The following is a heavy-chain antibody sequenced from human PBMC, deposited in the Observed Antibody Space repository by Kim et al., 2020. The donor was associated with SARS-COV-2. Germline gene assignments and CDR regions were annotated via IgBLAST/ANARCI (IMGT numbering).Heavy chain of an antibody. CDR2: TRNKANSYTT. CDR1: GFTFSDHY. CDR3: ARGAGDFDY. Sequence: GGSLRLSCAASGFTFSDHYMDWVRQAPGKGLEWVGRTRNKANSYTTEYAASVKGRFTISRDDSKNSLYLQMNSLKTEDTAVYYCARGAGDFDYWGQGTLVTVSS. J-gene: IGHJ4*02. V-gene: IGHV3-72*01. D-gene: IGHD7-27*01.